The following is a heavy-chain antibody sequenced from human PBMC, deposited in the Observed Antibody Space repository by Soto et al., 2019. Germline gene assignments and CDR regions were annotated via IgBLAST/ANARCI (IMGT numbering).Heavy chain of an antibody. J-gene: IGHJ4*02. CDR2: ISGSGDST. CDR1: GFTFSSYA. V-gene: IGHV3-23*01. Sequence: EVQLLESGGGLVQPGGSLRLSCAASGFTFSSYAMRWVRQAPGEGLEWVSAISGSGDSTYYADSVKGRFTTSSDNSKNTLYLQMNSMSDEDTAVYYCARRGSGSYYDYWGQGTLVTVSS. CDR3: ARRGSGSYYDY. D-gene: IGHD1-26*01.